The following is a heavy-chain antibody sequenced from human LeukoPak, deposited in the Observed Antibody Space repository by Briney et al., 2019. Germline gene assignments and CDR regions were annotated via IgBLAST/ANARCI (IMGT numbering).Heavy chain of an antibody. Sequence: ASVKFSCKASGYTFTSYGISWVRQAPGQGLEWMGWISAYNGNTNYAQKLQGRVTMTTDTSTSTAYMELRSLRSGDTAVYYCARDMPVRHAIQLWPNYYYYGMDVWGQGTTVTVSS. CDR1: GYTFTSYG. D-gene: IGHD5-18*01. CDR2: ISAYNGNT. V-gene: IGHV1-18*01. CDR3: ARDMPVRHAIQLWPNYYYYGMDV. J-gene: IGHJ6*02.